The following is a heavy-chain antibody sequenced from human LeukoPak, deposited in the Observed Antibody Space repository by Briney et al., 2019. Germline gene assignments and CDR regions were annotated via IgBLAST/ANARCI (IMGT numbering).Heavy chain of an antibody. CDR1: GFTFRSYE. J-gene: IGHJ4*02. D-gene: IGHD5-24*01. CDR3: ARGDGRIAGLDY. CDR2: ISSSSGYI. V-gene: IGHV3-21*01. Sequence: GGSLRLSCEASGFTFRSYEMNWVRQAPGKGLEWVSSISSSSGYIYYADSVKGRFTISRDNAKNSLYLQLNSLRAEDTAVYYCARGDGRIAGLDYWGQGTLVTVSS.